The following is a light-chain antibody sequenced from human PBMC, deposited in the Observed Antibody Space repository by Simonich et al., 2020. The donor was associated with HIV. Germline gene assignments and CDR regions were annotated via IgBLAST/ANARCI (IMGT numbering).Light chain of an antibody. Sequence: EIVMTPSPATLSVYPGERATLSCRTSQSVNSSYLAWYQHKPGLAPRLLLYDASSRATGIADRFSGSGSGTDFTLTINRLEPEDFAVYYCQQYGTSRYTFGQGTKLEIK. CDR3: QQYGTSRYT. V-gene: IGKV3D-20*01. J-gene: IGKJ2*01. CDR2: DAS. CDR1: QSVNSSY.